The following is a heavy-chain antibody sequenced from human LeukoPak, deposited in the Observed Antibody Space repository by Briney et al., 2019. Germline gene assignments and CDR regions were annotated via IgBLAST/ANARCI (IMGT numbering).Heavy chain of an antibody. CDR1: GYSISSGYY. J-gene: IGHJ5*02. V-gene: IGHV4-38-2*02. Sequence: SETLSLTCTVSGYSISSGYYWGWIRQPPGKGLEWIGEINHSGSTNYNPSLKSRVTISVDTSKNQFSLKLSSVTAADTAVYYCATQWFGEQPDWFDPWGQGTLVTVSS. CDR2: INHSGST. CDR3: ATQWFGEQPDWFDP. D-gene: IGHD3-10*01.